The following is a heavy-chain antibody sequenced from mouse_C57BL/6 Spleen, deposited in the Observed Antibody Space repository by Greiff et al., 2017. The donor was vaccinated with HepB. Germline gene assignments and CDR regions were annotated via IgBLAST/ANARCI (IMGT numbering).Heavy chain of an antibody. Sequence: EVKLQESGEGLVKPGGSLKLSCAASGFTFSSYAMSWVRQTPEKRLEWVAYISSGGDYIYYADTVKGRFTISRDNARNTLYLQMSSLKSEDTAMYYCTSLRGGNYFDYWGQGTTLTVSS. J-gene: IGHJ2*01. CDR1: GFTFSSYA. V-gene: IGHV5-9-1*02. CDR3: TSLRGGNYFDY. CDR2: ISSGGDYI.